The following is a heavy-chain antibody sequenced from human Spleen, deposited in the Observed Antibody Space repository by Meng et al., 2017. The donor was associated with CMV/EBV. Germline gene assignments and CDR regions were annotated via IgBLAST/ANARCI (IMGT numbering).Heavy chain of an antibody. D-gene: IGHD5/OR15-5a*01. CDR1: GFPCSSYS. Sequence: GESLKISCAASGFPCSSYSMNWVRQPPGKGLEWVSLIRSTSSYIYYADSVKGRFTISRDNAKNSMYLQMNSLRAEDTAVYYCARDQTIVSTASFRYSYYYGMDVWGQGTTVTVSS. V-gene: IGHV3-21*01. CDR2: IRSTSSYI. CDR3: ARDQTIVSTASFRYSYYYGMDV. J-gene: IGHJ6*02.